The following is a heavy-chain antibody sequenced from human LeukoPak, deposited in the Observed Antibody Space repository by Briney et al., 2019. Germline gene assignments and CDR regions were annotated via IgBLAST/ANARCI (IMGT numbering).Heavy chain of an antibody. Sequence: GGSLRLSCAASGFTFSSYRMNWVRQAPGKGLEWVSYISSSSSTIYYADSVKGRFTISRDNAKNSLYLQMNSLRDEDTAVYYCARLEMATIGGHYYYYYGMDVWGQGTTVTVSS. CDR1: GFTFSSYR. J-gene: IGHJ6*02. CDR2: ISSSSSTI. CDR3: ARLEMATIGGHYYYYYGMDV. V-gene: IGHV3-48*02. D-gene: IGHD5-24*01.